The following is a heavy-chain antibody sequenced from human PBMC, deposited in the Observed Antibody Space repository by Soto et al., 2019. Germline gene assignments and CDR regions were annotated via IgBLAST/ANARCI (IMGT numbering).Heavy chain of an antibody. D-gene: IGHD2-21*01. CDR3: ARHGGALNWGADYMDV. Sequence: ESGGGLGQPGGSLRLSCAASGFTFSSYAMNWVRQAPGKGLEWVAGISISGKSIFYADSVKGRFTLSKDSSQSMLYLQMNSLRAEDTALYYCARHGGALNWGADYMDVWGKGATVTVSS. CDR1: GFTFSSYA. CDR2: ISISGKSI. J-gene: IGHJ6*03. V-gene: IGHV3-23*01.